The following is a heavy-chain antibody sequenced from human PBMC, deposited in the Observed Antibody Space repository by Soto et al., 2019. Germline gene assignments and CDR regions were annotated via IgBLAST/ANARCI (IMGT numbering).Heavy chain of an antibody. CDR3: ARTGGAFYGLGV. CDR2: ISAAGDP. CDR1: GFTFRNYD. J-gene: IGHJ6*02. Sequence: EVQLVESGGGLVQPGGSLRLSCAASGFTFRNYDMHWVRQGTGKGLEWVSGISAAGDPDYADSVEGRFTISRENAQNSFFPQLNSRRGGATAVYYCARTGGAFYGLGVWGQGTTVIDSS. D-gene: IGHD1-1*01. V-gene: IGHV3-13*05.